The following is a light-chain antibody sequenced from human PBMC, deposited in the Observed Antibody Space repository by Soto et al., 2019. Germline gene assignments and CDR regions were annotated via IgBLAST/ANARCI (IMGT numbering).Light chain of an antibody. CDR1: QSVSSY. V-gene: IGKV3-11*01. Sequence: EIVLTQSPATLSLSPGERAALSCRASQSVSSYLAWYQQKPCQAPRLLIYDASNRATGIPARFSGSGSGTDFTLTISSLQSEDFAVYYCQQRSSWPLTFGGGTKVDIK. J-gene: IGKJ4*01. CDR3: QQRSSWPLT. CDR2: DAS.